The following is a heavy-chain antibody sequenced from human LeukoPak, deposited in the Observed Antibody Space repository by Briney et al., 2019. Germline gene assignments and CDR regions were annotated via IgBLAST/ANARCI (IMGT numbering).Heavy chain of an antibody. CDR1: GHTLAELS. J-gene: IGHJ6*02. CDR3: ATDQRGAGLGFRYGSGSYNGMDV. CDR2: FDPEDGET. V-gene: IGHV1-24*01. Sequence: ASVKFSCKASGHTLAELSMHWVRQVPGKGIEWIGGFDPEDGETLYAQKFQGRVTMTEDTSTDKAYMELSSLRSEDTAVYYCATDQRGAGLGFRYGSGSYNGMDVWGQGTTVTVSS. D-gene: IGHD3-10*01.